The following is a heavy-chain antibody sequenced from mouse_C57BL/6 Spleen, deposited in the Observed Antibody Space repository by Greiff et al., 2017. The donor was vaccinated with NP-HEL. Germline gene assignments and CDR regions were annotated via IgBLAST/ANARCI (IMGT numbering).Heavy chain of an antibody. J-gene: IGHJ4*01. CDR3: ARGMVTTWGYAMDY. CDR1: GYTFTSYW. Sequence: QVHVKQPGAELVKPGASVKLSCKASGYTFTSYWMHWVKQRPGRGLEWIGRIDPNSGGTKYNEKFKSKATLTVDKPSSTAYMQLSSLTSEDSAVYYCARGMVTTWGYAMDYWGQGTSVTVSS. V-gene: IGHV1-72*01. D-gene: IGHD2-2*01. CDR2: IDPNSGGT.